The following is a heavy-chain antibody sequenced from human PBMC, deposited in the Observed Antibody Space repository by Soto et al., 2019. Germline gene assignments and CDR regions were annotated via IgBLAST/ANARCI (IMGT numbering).Heavy chain of an antibody. CDR2: IYSGGST. CDR3: ASTYHYDFWSGDYYYYGMDV. Sequence: GGSLRLSCAASGFTVSSNYMSWVRQAPGKGLEWVSVIYSGGSTYYADSVKGRFTISRDNSKNTLYLQMNSLRAEDTAVYYCASTYHYDFWSGDYYYYGMDVWGQGTTVTVSS. V-gene: IGHV3-53*01. J-gene: IGHJ6*02. CDR1: GFTVSSNY. D-gene: IGHD3-3*01.